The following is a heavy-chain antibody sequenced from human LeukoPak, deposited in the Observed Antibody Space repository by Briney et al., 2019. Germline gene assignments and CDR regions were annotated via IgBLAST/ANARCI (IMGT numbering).Heavy chain of an antibody. CDR1: GFTFSSYS. CDR3: ASRGVSSYYGMDV. Sequence: GESLRLSCAASGFTFSSYSMDWVRQAPGKGLEWVSSISSSSSYIYYADSVKGRFTISRDNAKNSLYLQMNSLRAEDTAVYYCASRGVSSYYGMDVWGQGTTVTVSS. CDR2: ISSSSSYI. V-gene: IGHV3-21*01. J-gene: IGHJ6*02. D-gene: IGHD3-16*01.